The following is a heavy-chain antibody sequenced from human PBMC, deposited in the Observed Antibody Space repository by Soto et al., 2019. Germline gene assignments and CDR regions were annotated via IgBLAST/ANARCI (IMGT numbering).Heavy chain of an antibody. V-gene: IGHV3-7*01. J-gene: IGHJ3*01. CDR1: GFSLRDYW. Sequence: ELQLVESGGGLVQPGESLRLSCAASGFSLRDYWMNWVRQAPGKGLEWVANIRQDGGEKNYVDSVKGRFTISRDNAKNPRFLQMKSLEGEDTAGDLCLITTNAFGVWGQGTMVIVSS. D-gene: IGHD3-22*01. CDR2: IRQDGGEK. CDR3: LITTNAFGV.